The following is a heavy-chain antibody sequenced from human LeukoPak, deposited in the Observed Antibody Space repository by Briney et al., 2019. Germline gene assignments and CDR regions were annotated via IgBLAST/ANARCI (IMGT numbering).Heavy chain of an antibody. V-gene: IGHV3-7*03. J-gene: IGHJ4*02. D-gene: IGHD6-19*01. CDR2: LIQDGREK. CDR1: EFTFSRFW. Sequence: GGSLRLSCAASEFTFSRFWMTWVRQAPGKGLEWGATLIQDGREKHYVDSVKGRFTISRDNAKNSVYLEMNSLRAEDTAVYFCASWGSVAGQRALDYWGQGTLVTVSS. CDR3: ASWGSVAGQRALDY.